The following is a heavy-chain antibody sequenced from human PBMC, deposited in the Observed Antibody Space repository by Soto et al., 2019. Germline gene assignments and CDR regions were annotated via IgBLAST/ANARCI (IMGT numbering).Heavy chain of an antibody. V-gene: IGHV4-34*01. J-gene: IGHJ6*02. CDR1: GGSFSGCY. CDR3: ARVTGRYYYGMDV. Sequence: QVQLQQWGAGLLKPSETLSLTCAVYGGSFSGCYWSWIRQPPGKGLEWIGEINHSGSTNYNPSLKRRVTISVDTSKNQFSLKLSSVTAADTAVYYCARVTGRYYYGMDVWGQGTTVTVSS. CDR2: INHSGST.